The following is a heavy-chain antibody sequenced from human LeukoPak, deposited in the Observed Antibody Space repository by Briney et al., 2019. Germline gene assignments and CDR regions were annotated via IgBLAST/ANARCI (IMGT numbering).Heavy chain of an antibody. CDR3: AKDSDIAVAGSDDALDV. J-gene: IGHJ3*01. V-gene: IGHV3-30*18. Sequence: PGQSLRLSCAASGFTFSSYGMHWVRQTPGKGLEWVALISFDGSIEYYADSVKGRFTISRDNSKNTLFLRMNSLRPEDTAVYYCAKDSDIAVAGSDDALDVWGQGTMVTVSS. CDR2: ISFDGSIE. D-gene: IGHD6-19*01. CDR1: GFTFSSYG.